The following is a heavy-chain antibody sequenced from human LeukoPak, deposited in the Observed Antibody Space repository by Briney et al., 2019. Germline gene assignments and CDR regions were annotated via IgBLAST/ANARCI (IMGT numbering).Heavy chain of an antibody. CDR3: ARPPYGGNNAFDI. D-gene: IGHD4-23*01. Sequence: KTSETLSLTCAVYGGSFSGYYWSRIRQPPGKGLEWIGEINHSGSTNYNPSLKSRVTISVDTSKNQFSLKLSSVTAADTAVYYCARPPYGGNNAFDIWGQGTMVTVSS. V-gene: IGHV4-34*01. CDR1: GGSFSGYY. J-gene: IGHJ3*02. CDR2: INHSGST.